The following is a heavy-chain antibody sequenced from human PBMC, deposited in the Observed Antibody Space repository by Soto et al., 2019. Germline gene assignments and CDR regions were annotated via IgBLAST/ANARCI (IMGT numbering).Heavy chain of an antibody. J-gene: IGHJ5*02. V-gene: IGHV4-39*01. CDR1: GNSIRSIDSY. CDR3: ARRVHNDFGDSKWLVP. D-gene: IGHD4-17*01. CDR2: IYYTGST. Sequence: SETLSLTCNVSGNSIRSIDSYWGRICQPPGKVLEWIGSIYYTGSTFCNPSLKSRVSISVDSSNKQFSVKLSSLTAADTAVYSCARRVHNDFGDSKWLVPGPQGTIVAVTS.